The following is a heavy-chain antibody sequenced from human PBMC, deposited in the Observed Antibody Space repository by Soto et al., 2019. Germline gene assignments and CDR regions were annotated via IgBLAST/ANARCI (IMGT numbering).Heavy chain of an antibody. D-gene: IGHD3-22*01. J-gene: IGHJ4*02. Sequence: SETLSLTCTVSGVSISSSSYYWGWIRQPPGKGLEWIGSIYYSGSTYYNPSLKSRVTISVDTSKNQFSLKLSSVTAADTAVYYCASLTTYYYDSSGYYFFDYWGQGTLVTVSS. CDR3: ASLTTYYYDSSGYYFFDY. CDR2: IYYSGST. CDR1: GVSISSSSYY. V-gene: IGHV4-39*01.